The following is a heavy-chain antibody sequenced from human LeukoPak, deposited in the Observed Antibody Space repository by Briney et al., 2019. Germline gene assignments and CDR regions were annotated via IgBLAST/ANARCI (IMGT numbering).Heavy chain of an antibody. CDR2: INSDWSST. CDR1: GVTFSRYW. V-gene: IGHV3-74*01. CDR3: ARDGDSSGYYINFDY. D-gene: IGHD3-22*01. J-gene: IGHJ4*02. Sequence: GGSLRLSCAASGVTFSRYWMHWVRQAPRKGLVWVSRINSDWSSTSYADSVKGRFNISRDNAKNTLYLQMNSLIADDTAVYYCARDGDSSGYYINFDYWGQGTLVTVSS.